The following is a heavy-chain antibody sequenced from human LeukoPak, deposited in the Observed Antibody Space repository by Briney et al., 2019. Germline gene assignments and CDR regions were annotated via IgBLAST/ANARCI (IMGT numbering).Heavy chain of an antibody. V-gene: IGHV1-18*01. J-gene: IGHJ4*02. CDR2: ISAYNGNT. CDR1: GYTFTSYG. D-gene: IGHD1-14*01. CDR3: ARDRFLADITANTFDY. Sequence: GASVKVSCKASGYTFTSYGISWVRQAPGQGLEWMGWISAYNGNTNYAQKLQGRVTMTTDTSTSTAYMELRSLRSDDTAVYYCARDRFLADITANTFDYWGQGTLVTVSS.